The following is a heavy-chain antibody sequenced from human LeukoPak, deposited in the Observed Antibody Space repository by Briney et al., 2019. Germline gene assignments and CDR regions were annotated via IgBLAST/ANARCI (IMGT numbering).Heavy chain of an antibody. CDR3: ARARLRFLEHRIFAFDY. J-gene: IGHJ4*02. D-gene: IGHD3-3*01. V-gene: IGHV3-33*01. CDR2: IWYDGSNK. Sequence: PGGSPRLSCAASGFTFSSYGMHWVRQAPGKGLEWVAVIWYDGSNKYYADSVKGRFTISRDNSKNTLYLQMNSLRAEDTAVYYCARARLRFLEHRIFAFDYWGQGTLVTVSS. CDR1: GFTFSSYG.